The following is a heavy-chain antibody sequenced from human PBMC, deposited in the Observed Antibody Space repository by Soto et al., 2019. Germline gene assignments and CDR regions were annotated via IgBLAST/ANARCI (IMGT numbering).Heavy chain of an antibody. Sequence: GGSLRLSCAASGFTFSGYSMSWVRQAPGKGLEWVSGISGSGGNTYHADSVKGRFTISRDNAKNSLYLQMNSLRAEDTDVYYCARDPLGTGYCSSTSCYTYYFDYWGQGTLVTVSS. J-gene: IGHJ4*02. D-gene: IGHD2-2*02. CDR1: GFTFSGYS. V-gene: IGHV3-23*01. CDR2: ISGSGGNT. CDR3: ARDPLGTGYCSSTSCYTYYFDY.